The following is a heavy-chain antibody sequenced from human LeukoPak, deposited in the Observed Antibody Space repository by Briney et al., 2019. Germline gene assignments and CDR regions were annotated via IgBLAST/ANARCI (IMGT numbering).Heavy chain of an antibody. Sequence: SSETLSLTCAVYGGSFSGYYWSWIRQPPGKGLEWIGYIYYSGSTNYNPSLKSRVTISVDTSKNQFSLKLSSVTAADTAVYYCARVKQTPEIYDFWSGYYSFDYWGLGTLVTVSS. V-gene: IGHV4-59*01. CDR1: GGSFSGYY. D-gene: IGHD3-3*01. CDR3: ARVKQTPEIYDFWSGYYSFDY. CDR2: IYYSGST. J-gene: IGHJ4*02.